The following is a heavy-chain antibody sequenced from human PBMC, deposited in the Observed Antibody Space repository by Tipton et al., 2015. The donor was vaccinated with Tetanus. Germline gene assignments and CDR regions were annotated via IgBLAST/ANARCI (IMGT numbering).Heavy chain of an antibody. CDR2: ISDGGRT. J-gene: IGHJ4*02. CDR3: ARATEHDIMTGYDN. CDR1: GASVRSGWHY. D-gene: IGHD3-9*01. V-gene: IGHV4-61*01. Sequence: TLSLTCTVSGASVRSGWHYWSWIRQPPGKGLEWIGYISDGGRTNYNPSLKSRLTISVDKAKNQFSLKLTSVTAADTAVYYCARATEHDIMTGYDNWGPGTQVTVSS.